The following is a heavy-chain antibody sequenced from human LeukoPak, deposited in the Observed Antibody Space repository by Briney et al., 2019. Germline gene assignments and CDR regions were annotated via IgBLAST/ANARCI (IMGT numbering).Heavy chain of an antibody. CDR3: AGGLS. CDR2: IYYRGST. V-gene: IGHV4-39*07. J-gene: IGHJ5*02. Sequence: PSETLSLTCTVSGGSINSNGYFWGWIRQPPGKGLEWLGSIYYRGSTYYNPSLKSRVTISVDTSKNQFSLKLDSLTAADTAVYYCAGGLSWGQGTLVTVSS. CDR1: GGSINSNGYF.